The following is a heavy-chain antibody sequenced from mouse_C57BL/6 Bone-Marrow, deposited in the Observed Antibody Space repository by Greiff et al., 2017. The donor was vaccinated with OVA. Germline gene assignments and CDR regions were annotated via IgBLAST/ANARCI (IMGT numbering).Heavy chain of an antibody. CDR3: ARYGPLYAMDY. Sequence: QVQLQQSGAELVKPGASVKLSCKASGYTFTSYWMHWVKQRPGQGLEWIGMIHPNSGSTNYNEKFKSKATLTVDKSSSTAYMQLSSLTSEDSAVYYCARYGPLYAMDYWGQGTSVTVSS. D-gene: IGHD1-1*02. CDR1: GYTFTSYW. CDR2: IHPNSGST. V-gene: IGHV1-64*01. J-gene: IGHJ4*01.